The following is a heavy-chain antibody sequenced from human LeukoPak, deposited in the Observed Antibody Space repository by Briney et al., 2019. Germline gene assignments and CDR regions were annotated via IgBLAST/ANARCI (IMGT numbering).Heavy chain of an antibody. J-gene: IGHJ4*02. CDR3: ASGIWGSSDY. D-gene: IGHD3-16*01. Sequence: GGSLRLSCAASGFSFSNYWMSWVRQAPGKGLEWVANMNQDGSQKYYVDSVKGRFTISRDNAKNSLYLQMNSLRAEDTAVYYCASGIWGSSDYWGQGTLVTVSS. V-gene: IGHV3-7*03. CDR1: GFSFSNYW. CDR2: MNQDGSQK.